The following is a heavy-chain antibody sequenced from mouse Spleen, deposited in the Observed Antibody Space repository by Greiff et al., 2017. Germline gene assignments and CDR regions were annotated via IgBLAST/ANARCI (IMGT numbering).Heavy chain of an antibody. J-gene: IGHJ4*01. CDR1: GFTFSDYG. CDR2: ISSGSSTI. D-gene: IGHD2-14*01. V-gene: IGHV5-17*01. CDR3: VTYRYDDYAMDY. Sequence: EVKVVESGGGLVKPGGSLKLSCAASGFTFSDYGMHWVRQAPEKGLEWVAYISSGSSTIYYADTVKGRFTISRDNAKNTLFLQMTSLRSEDTAMYYCVTYRYDDYAMDYWGQGTSVTVSS.